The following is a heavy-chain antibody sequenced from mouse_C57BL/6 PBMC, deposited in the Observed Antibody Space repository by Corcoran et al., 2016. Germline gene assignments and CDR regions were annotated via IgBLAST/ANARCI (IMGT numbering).Heavy chain of an antibody. V-gene: IGHV1-26*01. Sequence: EVQLQQSGPELVKPGASVKISCKASGYTFTDYYMNWVKQSHGKSLEWIGDINPNNGGTSYNQKFKGKATLTVDKSSSTAYMELRSLTSEDSAVYYCAGSYYSNSAYYFDYWGQGTTLTVSS. CDR1: GYTFTDYY. CDR2: INPNNGGT. D-gene: IGHD2-5*01. CDR3: AGSYYSNSAYYFDY. J-gene: IGHJ2*01.